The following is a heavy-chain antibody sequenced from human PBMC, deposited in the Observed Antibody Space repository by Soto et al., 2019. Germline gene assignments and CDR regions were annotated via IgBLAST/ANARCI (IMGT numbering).Heavy chain of an antibody. Sequence: ASVKVSCKASGYTFTSYDINWVRQATGQGLEWMGWMNPNSGNTGYAQKFQGRVTMTRNTSISTAYMELSSLRSEDTAVYYCARPREYADYGDFVSYYYYMDVWGQGTTVPVSS. CDR3: ARPREYADYGDFVSYYYYMDV. D-gene: IGHD4-17*01. V-gene: IGHV1-8*01. CDR1: GYTFTSYD. J-gene: IGHJ6*03. CDR2: MNPNSGNT.